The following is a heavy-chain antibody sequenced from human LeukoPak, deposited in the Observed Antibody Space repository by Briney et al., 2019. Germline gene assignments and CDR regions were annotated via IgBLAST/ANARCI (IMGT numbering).Heavy chain of an antibody. Sequence: GGSLRLSCAASRFTFSSYAMHWVRQAPGKGVEWVALISYDGSNENYPASVKGRFTISRDNPKNTLYLQMNSLRAEDTAVYYCARDGAVAGNDYWGQGTLVTVSS. J-gene: IGHJ4*02. CDR3: ARDGAVAGNDY. D-gene: IGHD6-19*01. CDR2: ISYDGSNE. CDR1: RFTFSSYA. V-gene: IGHV3-30-3*01.